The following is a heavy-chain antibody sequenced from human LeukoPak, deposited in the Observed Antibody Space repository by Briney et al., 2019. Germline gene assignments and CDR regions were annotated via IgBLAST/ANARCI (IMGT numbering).Heavy chain of an antibody. CDR3: ASLIYESSDYYFDK. CDR2: IQYSGST. CDR1: GGSISSYH. V-gene: IGHV4-59*08. D-gene: IGHD3-22*01. J-gene: IGHJ4*02. Sequence: PSETMPLTCTVSGGSISSYHWSWIRQSPGKGLEWMGYIQYSGSTNRKRSLKSRVTISVDQSKNQFSLKLNSVTAADTAVYYCASLIYESSDYYFDKWGEGTLVTVSS.